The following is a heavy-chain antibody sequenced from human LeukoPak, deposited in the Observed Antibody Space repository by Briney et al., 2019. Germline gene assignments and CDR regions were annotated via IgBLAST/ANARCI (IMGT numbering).Heavy chain of an antibody. CDR3: AREELVGNYYDSSGSSDY. J-gene: IGHJ4*02. CDR2: IYSGGST. Sequence: GGSLRLSCAASGFTVSSNYMSWVRQAPGKGLEWVSVIYSGGSTYYADSVKGRFTISRDNSKNTLYLQMNSLRAEDTAVYYCAREELVGNYYDSSGSSDYWGQGTLVTVSS. V-gene: IGHV3-53*01. D-gene: IGHD3-22*01. CDR1: GFTVSSNY.